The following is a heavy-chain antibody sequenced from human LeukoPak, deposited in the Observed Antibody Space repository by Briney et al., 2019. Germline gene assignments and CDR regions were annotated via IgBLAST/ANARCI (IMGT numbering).Heavy chain of an antibody. D-gene: IGHD2-15*01. J-gene: IGHJ4*02. V-gene: IGHV4-59*01. CDR2: IYYSGST. CDR3: ARALGYSFDY. CDR1: GGSISSYY. Sequence: SETLSLTCTVSGGSISSYYWSWIRQPPGKGLEWIGYIYYSGSTNYNPSLKSRVTISVDTSKDQFSLKLSSVTAADTAVYYCARALGYSFDYWGQGTLVTVSS.